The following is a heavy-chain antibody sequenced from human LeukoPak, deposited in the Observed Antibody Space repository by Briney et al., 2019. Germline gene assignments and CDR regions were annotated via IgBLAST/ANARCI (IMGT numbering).Heavy chain of an antibody. CDR1: GYTFTSYY. J-gene: IGHJ5*02. CDR3: AREGSSWYGVDNWFDP. D-gene: IGHD6-13*01. V-gene: IGHV1-2*04. Sequence: ASVKVSCKASGYTFTSYYMHWVRQAPGQGLEWMGWINPNSGGTNYAQKFQGWVTMTRDTSISTAYMELSRLRSDDTAVYYCAREGSSWYGVDNWFDPWGQGTLVTVSS. CDR2: INPNSGGT.